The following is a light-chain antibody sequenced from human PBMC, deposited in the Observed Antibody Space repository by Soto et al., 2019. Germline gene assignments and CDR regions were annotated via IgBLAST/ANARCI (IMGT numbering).Light chain of an antibody. V-gene: IGLV6-57*04. J-gene: IGLJ2*01. Sequence: NFMLTQPHSVSESPGKTVTISCTRSSGSIANNYVQWYQQRPGSAPTTVIYENNQRPSGVPDRFSGSIDSSSNSASLTISGLKIEDEADYYCQSYDSSTVVFGGGTKLTVL. CDR2: ENN. CDR3: QSYDSSTVV. CDR1: SGSIANNY.